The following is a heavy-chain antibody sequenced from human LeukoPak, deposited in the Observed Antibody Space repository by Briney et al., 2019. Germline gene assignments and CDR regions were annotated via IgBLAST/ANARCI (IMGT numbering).Heavy chain of an antibody. Sequence: GGSLRLSCVASGFTFTNYWMSWVRQAPGKGLEWVANIKQDGSDKYYVDSVKGRFTISRDNAKNSLYLQMNSLRAEDTAVYYCATGGYYHVYWGQGTLVTVSP. D-gene: IGHD5-18*01. CDR2: IKQDGSDK. V-gene: IGHV3-7*01. CDR1: GFTFTNYW. CDR3: ATGGYYHVY. J-gene: IGHJ4*02.